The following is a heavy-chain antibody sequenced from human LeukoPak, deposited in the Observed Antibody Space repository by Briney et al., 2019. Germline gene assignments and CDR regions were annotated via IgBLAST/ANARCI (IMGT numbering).Heavy chain of an antibody. CDR1: GFTFSSYW. V-gene: IGHV3-7*01. CDR2: IKQDGSEK. Sequence: GGSLRLSCAASGFTFSSYWMSWVRQAPGKGLEWVANIKQDGSEKYYVDSVKGRFTISRDNAKNSLYLQMNSLRAEDTAVYYCARQTRVGATPGWFDPWGQGTLVTVSS. CDR3: ARQTRVGATPGWFDP. J-gene: IGHJ5*02. D-gene: IGHD1-26*01.